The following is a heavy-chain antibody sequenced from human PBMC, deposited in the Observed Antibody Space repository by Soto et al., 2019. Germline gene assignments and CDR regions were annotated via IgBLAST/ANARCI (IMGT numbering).Heavy chain of an antibody. D-gene: IGHD3-10*01. CDR3: ARDRGTKYYYGSGASNDGMDV. CDR1: GFTFSSYE. V-gene: IGHV3-48*03. J-gene: IGHJ6*02. Sequence: PGGSLRLSCAASGFTFSSYEMNWVRQAPGKGLEWVSYISSSGSTIYYADSVKCRFTISRDNAKNSLYLQMNSLRDEDTAVYYCARDRGTKYYYGSGASNDGMDVWGQGTTVTVSS. CDR2: ISSSGSTI.